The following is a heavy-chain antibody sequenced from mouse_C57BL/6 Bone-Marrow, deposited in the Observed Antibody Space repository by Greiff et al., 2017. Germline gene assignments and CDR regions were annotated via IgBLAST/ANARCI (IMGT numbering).Heavy chain of an antibody. CDR2: IYPGDGDT. CDR1: GYAFSSSW. V-gene: IGHV1-82*01. D-gene: IGHD2-12*01. CDR3: AVYDGDFDY. J-gene: IGHJ2*01. Sequence: VQRVESGPELVKPGASVKISCKASGYAFSSSWMNWVKQRPGKGLEWIGRIYPGDGDTNYNGKFKGKATLTADKSSSTAYMQLGSLTSEDAAVYFCAVYDGDFDYWGQGTTLTVSS.